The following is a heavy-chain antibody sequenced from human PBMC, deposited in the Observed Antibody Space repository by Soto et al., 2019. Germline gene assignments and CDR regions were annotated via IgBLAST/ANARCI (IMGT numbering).Heavy chain of an antibody. CDR2: ISGSGGST. D-gene: IGHD2-15*01. Sequence: PGGSLRLSCAGSGFTFSRDAMSWVRQAPGKGLEWVSAISGSGGSTYYADSVKGRFTISRDNSKNTLYLQMNSLRAEDTAVYYCAKSLVVVVAATLPNALAIRGQGTTVTVSS. CDR3: AKSLVVVVAATLPNALAI. J-gene: IGHJ3*02. V-gene: IGHV3-23*01. CDR1: GFTFSRDA.